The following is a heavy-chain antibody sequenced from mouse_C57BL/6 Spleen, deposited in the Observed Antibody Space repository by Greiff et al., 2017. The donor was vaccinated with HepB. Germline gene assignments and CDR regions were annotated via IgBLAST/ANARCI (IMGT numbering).Heavy chain of an antibody. V-gene: IGHV1-53*01. Sequence: QVQLQQSGTELVKPGASVKLSCKASGYTFTSYWMHWVKQRPGQGLEWIGNINPSNGGTNYNEKFKSKATLTVDKSSSTAYMQLSSLTSEDSAVYYCARSDRYYYAMDYWGQGTSVTVSS. CDR2: INPSNGGT. D-gene: IGHD2-14*01. J-gene: IGHJ4*01. CDR1: GYTFTSYW. CDR3: ARSDRYYYAMDY.